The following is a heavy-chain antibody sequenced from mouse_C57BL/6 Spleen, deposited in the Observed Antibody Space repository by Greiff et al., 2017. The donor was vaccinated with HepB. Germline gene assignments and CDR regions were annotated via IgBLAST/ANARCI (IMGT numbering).Heavy chain of an antibody. D-gene: IGHD1-1*01. CDR3: ARLGSSTVVAHWYFDV. CDR1: GYTFTSYW. V-gene: IGHV1-61*01. Sequence: QVQLQQPGAELVRPGSSVKLSCKASGYTFTSYWMDWVKQRPGQGLEWIGNIYPSDSETHYNQKFKDKATLTVDKSSSTAYMQLSSLTSEDSAVYYCARLGSSTVVAHWYFDVWGTGTTVTVSS. CDR2: IYPSDSET. J-gene: IGHJ1*03.